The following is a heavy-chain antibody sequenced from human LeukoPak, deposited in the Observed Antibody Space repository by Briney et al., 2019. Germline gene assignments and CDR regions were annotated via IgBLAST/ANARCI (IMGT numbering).Heavy chain of an antibody. J-gene: IGHJ2*01. V-gene: IGHV3-33*01. D-gene: IGHD1-7*01. CDR3: ARNYIWYFDP. CDR2: IYYDGSQK. CDR1: GFTFSSYG. Sequence: GGSLRLSYAASGFTFSSYGMHWVRQAPGRGLEWVALIYYDGSQKHYSDSVKGRFTISRDQSKNTVDLQMNNLRDEDTAVYYCARNYIWYFDPWGRGTLVTVSS.